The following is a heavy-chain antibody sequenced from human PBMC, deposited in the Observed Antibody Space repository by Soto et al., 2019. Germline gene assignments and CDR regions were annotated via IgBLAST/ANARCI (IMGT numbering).Heavy chain of an antibody. CDR3: VLCRGDYRFDY. V-gene: IGHV1-8*01. D-gene: IGHD4-17*01. Sequence: ASVKVSCKASGYTFTSYDINWVRQATGQGLEWMGWMNPNSGNTGYAQKFQGRVTMTRSTSISTAYMELSSLRSEDTAVYYCVLCRGDYRFDYWGQGTLVTVSS. CDR2: MNPNSGNT. CDR1: GYTFTSYD. J-gene: IGHJ4*02.